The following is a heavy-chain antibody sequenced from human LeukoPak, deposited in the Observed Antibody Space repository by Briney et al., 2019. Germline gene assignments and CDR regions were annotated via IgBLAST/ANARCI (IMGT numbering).Heavy chain of an antibody. Sequence: SETLSLTCTVSGGSISSYYWSWIRQPPGKGLEWIGYIYYSGSTNYNPSLRSRVTISVDTSKNQFSLKLSSVTAADTAVYYCARMRLGWLPFDYWGQGTLVTVSS. D-gene: IGHD3-3*01. CDR2: IYYSGST. V-gene: IGHV4-59*01. CDR1: GGSISSYY. CDR3: ARMRLGWLPFDY. J-gene: IGHJ4*02.